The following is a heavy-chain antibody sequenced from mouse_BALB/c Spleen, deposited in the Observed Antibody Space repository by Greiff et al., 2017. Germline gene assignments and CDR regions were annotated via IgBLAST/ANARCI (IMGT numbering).Heavy chain of an antibody. D-gene: IGHD2-10*02. CDR3: TRGEYGNYVGAMDY. Sequence: QVQLQQSGAELVKPGASVKLSCKASGYTFTSYYMYWVKQRPGQGLEWIGESNPSNGGTNFNEKFKSKATLTVDKSSSTAYMQLRSLTSEDSAVYYCTRGEYGNYVGAMDYWGQGTSVTVSS. CDR1: GYTFTSYY. V-gene: IGHV1S81*02. CDR2: SNPSNGGT. J-gene: IGHJ4*01.